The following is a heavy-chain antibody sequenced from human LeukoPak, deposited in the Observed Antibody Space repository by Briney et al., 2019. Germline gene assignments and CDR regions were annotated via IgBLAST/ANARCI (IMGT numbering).Heavy chain of an antibody. CDR3: ARPAPYDSSVSFDY. J-gene: IGHJ4*02. Sequence: QPGGSLRLSCAASGFTFSSHAMHWVRQAPGKGLEYVSAISSSGGSTFYANSVKGRFTISRDNSKNTLYLQMGSLRAEDMAVYYCARPAPYDSSVSFDYWGQGTLVTVSS. CDR2: ISSSGGST. CDR1: GFTFSSHA. V-gene: IGHV3-64*01. D-gene: IGHD3-22*01.